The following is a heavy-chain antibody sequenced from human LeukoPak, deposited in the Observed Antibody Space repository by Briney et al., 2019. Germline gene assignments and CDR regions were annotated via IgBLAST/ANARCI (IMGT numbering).Heavy chain of an antibody. CDR1: GFTFSSYS. Sequence: GGSLRLSCAASGFTFSSYSMNWVRRAPGKGLEWVSSISSSSSYIYYADSVKGRFTISRDNAKNSLYLQMNSLRAEDTAVYYCARVWTSGSYGDYWGQGTLVTVSS. V-gene: IGHV3-21*01. D-gene: IGHD3-10*01. CDR3: ARVWTSGSYGDY. J-gene: IGHJ4*02. CDR2: ISSSSSYI.